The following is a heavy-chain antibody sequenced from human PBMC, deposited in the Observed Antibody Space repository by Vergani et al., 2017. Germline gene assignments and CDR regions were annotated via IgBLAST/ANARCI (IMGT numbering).Heavy chain of an antibody. CDR3: ARAPRAARPVGPYYMDV. J-gene: IGHJ6*03. D-gene: IGHD6-6*01. V-gene: IGHV1-2*02. Sequence: QVQLVQSGAEVKKPGASVKVSCKASGYTFTGYYMHWVRQAPGQGLEWMGWINPNSGGTNYAQKFQGRVTMTRDTSISTAYMELSRLRSDDTAVYYCARAPRAARPVGPYYMDVWGKGTTVTVSS. CDR1: GYTFTGYY. CDR2: INPNSGGT.